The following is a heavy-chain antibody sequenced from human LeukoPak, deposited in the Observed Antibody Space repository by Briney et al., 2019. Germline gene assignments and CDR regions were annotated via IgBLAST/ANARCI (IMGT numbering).Heavy chain of an antibody. CDR3: ARPYSSTWIDAFDI. CDR1: GGSISSGTYY. V-gene: IGHV4-39*01. Sequence: PSETLSLTCTVPGGSISSGTYYWGWIRQPPGKGLEWIASVSYSGNTYYNPSLKSRVTISVDTSKNQFSLKLSSVTAADTAVYYCARPYSSTWIDAFDIWGQGTMVTVSS. J-gene: IGHJ3*02. CDR2: VSYSGNT. D-gene: IGHD6-13*01.